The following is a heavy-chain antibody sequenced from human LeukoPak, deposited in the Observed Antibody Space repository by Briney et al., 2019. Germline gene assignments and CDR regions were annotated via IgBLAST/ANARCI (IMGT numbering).Heavy chain of an antibody. CDR1: GFTFRNYT. V-gene: IGHV3-23*01. Sequence: GGSLRLSCAASGFTFRNYTMSGVRQAPGKGLGWVSAISGSGGSTYYVDSVKGRFTISRDNFKNTLYLQMNSLRAEDTAVYYCAKRNRAMAMDYWGQGALVTVSS. CDR2: ISGSGGST. CDR3: AKRNRAMAMDY. D-gene: IGHD5-18*01. J-gene: IGHJ4*02.